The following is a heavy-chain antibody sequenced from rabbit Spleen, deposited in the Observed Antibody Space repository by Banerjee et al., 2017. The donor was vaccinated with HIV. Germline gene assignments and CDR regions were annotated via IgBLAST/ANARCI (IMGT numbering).Heavy chain of an antibody. Sequence: QEQLVESGGDLVKPEGSLTLTCKASGVSFSGKDVMCWVRQAPGKGLEWIACINIVTGKSVYASWAKGRFVMSRTSSTTVTLQMTSLTAADTATCFCGRSYLGKAITSLNLWGQGTLVTVS. V-gene: IGHV1S45*01. CDR2: INIVTGKS. CDR1: GVSFSGKDV. D-gene: IGHD7-1*01. CDR3: GRSYLGKAITSLNL. J-gene: IGHJ4*01.